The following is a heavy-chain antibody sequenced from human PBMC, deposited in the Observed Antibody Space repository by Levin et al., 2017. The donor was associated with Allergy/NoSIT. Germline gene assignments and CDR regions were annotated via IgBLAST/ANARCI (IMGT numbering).Heavy chain of an antibody. CDR2: IKSKTDGGTT. CDR1: GFTFSNAW. CDR3: TTAVVPAAMYPYYYGMDV. J-gene: IGHJ6*02. D-gene: IGHD2-2*01. V-gene: IGHV3-15*07. Sequence: GESLKISCAASGFTFSNAWMNWVRQAPGKGLEWVGRIKSKTDGGTTDYAAPVKGRFTISRDDSKNTLYLQMNSLKTEDTAVYYCTTAVVPAAMYPYYYGMDVWGQGTTVTVSS.